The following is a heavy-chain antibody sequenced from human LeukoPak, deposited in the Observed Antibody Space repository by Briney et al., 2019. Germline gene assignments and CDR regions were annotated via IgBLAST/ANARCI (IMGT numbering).Heavy chain of an antibody. V-gene: IGHV3-49*03. CDR3: TRAGIAAAVNY. D-gene: IGHD6-13*01. Sequence: PGGSLRLSCTASGFTFGDYAMSWFRQAPGKGLEWVGFIRSKAYGGTTEYAASVKGRFTISRDDSKSIAYLQMNSLKTEDTAVYYCTRAGIAAAVNYWGQGTLVTVSS. J-gene: IGHJ4*02. CDR1: GFTFGDYA. CDR2: IRSKAYGGTT.